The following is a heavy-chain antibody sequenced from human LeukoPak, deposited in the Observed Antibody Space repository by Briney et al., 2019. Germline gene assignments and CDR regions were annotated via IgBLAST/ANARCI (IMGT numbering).Heavy chain of an antibody. D-gene: IGHD2-21*01. CDR2: ISYDGSNK. V-gene: IGHV3-30-3*01. Sequence: GGSLRLSCAASGFAFSSYAMHWVRQAPGKGLEWVAVISYDGSNKFYAGSVMGRFTISRDNSKNTLYLQMNSLRPEDTAVYYCARQGDQLWWFFAYWGQGTLLTVSS. CDR3: ARQGDQLWWFFAY. CDR1: GFAFSSYA. J-gene: IGHJ4*02.